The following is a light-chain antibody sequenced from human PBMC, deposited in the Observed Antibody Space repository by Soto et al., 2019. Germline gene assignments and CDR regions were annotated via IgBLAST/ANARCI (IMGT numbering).Light chain of an antibody. CDR1: RSNIGNNV. J-gene: IGLJ3*02. CDR3: ATWDASLSEVV. CDR2: GND. Sequence: QSVLTQPPSVSAAPGQTVTISCSGSRSNIGNNVVSWYQQQFPRTAPKLLIYGNDLRPSRITDRFSGSKSGTSAILGITGLQTGDEADYYCATWDASLSEVVFGGGTKLTVL. V-gene: IGLV1-51*01.